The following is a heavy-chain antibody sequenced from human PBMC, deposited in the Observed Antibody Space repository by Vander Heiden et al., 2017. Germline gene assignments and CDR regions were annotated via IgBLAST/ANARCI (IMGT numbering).Heavy chain of an antibody. D-gene: IGHD2-2*01. V-gene: IGHV1-69*01. CDR2: IIPIFGTA. CDR1: GGTFSSYA. CDR3: ARSQYCSSTSCYVNFDY. Sequence: QVQLVQSGAEVKKPGSSVKVSCKASGGTFSSYAISWVRQAPGQGLEWMGGIIPIFGTANYEQKFQGRVTITADESTSTAYMELSSLRSEETAVYYCARSQYCSSTSCYVNFDYWGQGTLVTVSS. J-gene: IGHJ4*02.